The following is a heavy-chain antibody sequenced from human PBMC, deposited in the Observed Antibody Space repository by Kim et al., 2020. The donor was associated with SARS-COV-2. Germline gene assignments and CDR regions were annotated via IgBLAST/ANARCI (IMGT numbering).Heavy chain of an antibody. V-gene: IGHV1-3*01. J-gene: IGHJ5*02. CDR1: GYTFTNYI. CDR3: ARDRGSSSLWGWLDP. D-gene: IGHD6-13*01. CDR2: INAGNGNT. Sequence: ASVKVSCKASGYTFTNYIIHWVRQAPGQRLEWMGWINAGNGNTRYSQEFQGRVTVSRDTSASTAYMELSSLRSEDTAVYYCARDRGSSSLWGWLDPWGQGTLVTVSS.